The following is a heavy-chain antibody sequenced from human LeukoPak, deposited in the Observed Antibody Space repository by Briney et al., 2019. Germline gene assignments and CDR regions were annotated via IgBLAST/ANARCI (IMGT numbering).Heavy chain of an antibody. D-gene: IGHD1-26*01. Sequence: SETLSLTCTVSGGSISGYYWSWIRQPPGKGLEWIGYIYYSGSTNYNPSLKSRVTISVDTSKNQFSLKLSSVTAADTAVYYCARGATPYYYCYMDVWGKGTTVTVSS. V-gene: IGHV4-59*01. CDR1: GGSISGYY. CDR3: ARGATPYYYCYMDV. CDR2: IYYSGST. J-gene: IGHJ6*03.